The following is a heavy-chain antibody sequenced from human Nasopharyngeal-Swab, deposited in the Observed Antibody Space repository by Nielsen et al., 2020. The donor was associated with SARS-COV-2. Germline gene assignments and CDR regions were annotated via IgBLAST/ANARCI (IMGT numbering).Heavy chain of an antibody. J-gene: IGHJ6*02. CDR1: GYTFTSYG. CDR2: ISAYNGNT. D-gene: IGHD2-15*01. CDR3: ARGGEYCSGGSCYLNYYYGMDV. Sequence: ASVKVSCKASGYTFTSYGISWVRQAPGQGLEWMGWISAYNGNTNYVQKLQGRVTMTTDTSTSTAYMELRSLRSDDTAVYYCARGGEYCSGGSCYLNYYYGMDVWGQGTTVTVSS. V-gene: IGHV1-18*01.